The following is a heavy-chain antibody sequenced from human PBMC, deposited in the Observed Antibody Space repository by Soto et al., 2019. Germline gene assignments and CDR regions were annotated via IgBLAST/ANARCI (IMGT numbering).Heavy chain of an antibody. CDR1: GFTFSSYG. Sequence: QVQLVESGGGVVQPGRSLRLSCAASGFTFSSYGMHWVRQAPGKGLEWVAVIWYDGSNKYYADSVKGRFTISRDNSKNTRYLQMNSLSAEDTAVYYCARVGSSVDWYFDLWGRGTLVTVSS. D-gene: IGHD6-19*01. J-gene: IGHJ2*01. CDR2: IWYDGSNK. V-gene: IGHV3-33*01. CDR3: ARVGSSVDWYFDL.